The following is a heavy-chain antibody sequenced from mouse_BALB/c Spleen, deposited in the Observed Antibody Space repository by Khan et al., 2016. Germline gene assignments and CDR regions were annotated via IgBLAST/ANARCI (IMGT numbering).Heavy chain of an antibody. V-gene: IGHV4-1*02. CDR2: IDVDGSTI. D-gene: IGHD2-14*01. CDR1: GFDFSRYW. CDR3: AGGTSVPGSLDS. J-gene: IGHJ2*01. Sequence: EVKLLESGGGLVQPGGSLKLSCAASGFDFSRYWMSWVRQAPGKGLEGIGEIDVDGSTITYTQSLKDKFIISRDNAKNTLYLQMTKVRTEDTALYYCAGGTSVPGSLDSWGPGTTLPVSS.